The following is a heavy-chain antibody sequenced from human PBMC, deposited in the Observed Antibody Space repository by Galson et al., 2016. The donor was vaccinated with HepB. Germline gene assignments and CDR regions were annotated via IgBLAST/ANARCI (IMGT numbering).Heavy chain of an antibody. CDR2: LDYRGTT. CDR1: GDSISSYY. V-gene: IGHV4-59*01. D-gene: IGHD3-16*01. J-gene: IGHJ4*02. CDR3: ASAYRPTEFDY. Sequence: SETLSLTCSVSGDSISSYYWSWIRQPPGKGLESIGYLDYRGTTNYSPSLKSRATMSLDTSKSQFSLKLSSVTAADTAVYYCASAYRPTEFDYWGQGTLVIVSS.